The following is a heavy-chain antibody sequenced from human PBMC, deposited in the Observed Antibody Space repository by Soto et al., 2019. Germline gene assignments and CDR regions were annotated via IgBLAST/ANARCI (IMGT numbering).Heavy chain of an antibody. Sequence: QVQLQESGPGLVKPSETLSLTCTISGDSLSGYYWTWVRQSPRKGLQWIGYIFYTGSNNYNYNPSLNSRVTISVDTSKNQFSLKLSSVTAADTAVYYCARHSSGWYLDRWGQGTLVTVSS. D-gene: IGHD6-19*01. CDR3: ARHSSGWYLDR. CDR2: IFYTGSNNY. CDR1: GDSLSGYY. J-gene: IGHJ4*02. V-gene: IGHV4-59*08.